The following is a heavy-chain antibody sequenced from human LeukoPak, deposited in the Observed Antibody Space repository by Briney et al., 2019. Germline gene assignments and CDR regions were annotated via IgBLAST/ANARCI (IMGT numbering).Heavy chain of an antibody. CDR2: MDHSGNT. CDR1: GGSFSGYH. Sequence: PSETLSLTCAVYGGSFSGYHWSWIRQPPGKGLEWIGEMDHSGNTNYNPSLKTRVTISGDASKNQISLKLNSATAADTAVHYCARGQWLDNDWGQGTLVIVSS. J-gene: IGHJ4*02. D-gene: IGHD6-19*01. CDR3: ARGQWLDND. V-gene: IGHV4-34*01.